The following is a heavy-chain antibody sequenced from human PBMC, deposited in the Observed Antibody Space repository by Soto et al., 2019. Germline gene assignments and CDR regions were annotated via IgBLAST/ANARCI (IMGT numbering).Heavy chain of an antibody. Sequence: QVQLVQSGAEVKKPGASVKVSCKASGYTFTSYYMHWVRQAPGQGREWMGIINPSGGSTSYAQKFQGRVTMTRDTSTSTVYMELSSLRSEDTAVYYWARRPYYYDSSGYYLDYWGQGTLVTVSS. V-gene: IGHV1-46*01. CDR1: GYTFTSYY. J-gene: IGHJ4*02. CDR2: INPSGGST. D-gene: IGHD3-22*01. CDR3: ARRPYYYDSSGYYLDY.